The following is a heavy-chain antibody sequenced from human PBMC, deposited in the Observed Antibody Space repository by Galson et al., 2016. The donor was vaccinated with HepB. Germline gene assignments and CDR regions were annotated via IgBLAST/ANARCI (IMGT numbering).Heavy chain of an antibody. CDR2: IYYSGST. CDR1: GGSISSSSYY. CDR3: ARRFRYTYGPPYGMDV. D-gene: IGHD5-18*01. Sequence: SETLSLTCTVSGGSISSSSYYWGWIRQPPGKGLEWIGSIYYSGSTYYNPSLQSRVTISVDTSKNQFSLKRSSVTAADTAGYYCARRFRYTYGPPYGMDVWGQGTTVTVSS. V-gene: IGHV4-39*01. J-gene: IGHJ6*02.